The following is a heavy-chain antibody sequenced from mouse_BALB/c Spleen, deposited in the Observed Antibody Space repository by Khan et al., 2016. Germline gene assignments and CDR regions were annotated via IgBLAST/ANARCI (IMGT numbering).Heavy chain of an antibody. CDR2: IWSGGST. Sequence: QVQLKESGPGLVQPSQSLSITCTVSGFSLTSYGVHWVRQSPGKGLEWLGVIWSGGSTDYNAAFISRLSISKDNSKSQVFFKMNSLQANDTAIYXCARNYYGSSYYYAMDYWGQGTSVTVSS. CDR3: ARNYYGSSYYYAMDY. J-gene: IGHJ4*01. D-gene: IGHD1-1*01. V-gene: IGHV2-2*02. CDR1: GFSLTSYG.